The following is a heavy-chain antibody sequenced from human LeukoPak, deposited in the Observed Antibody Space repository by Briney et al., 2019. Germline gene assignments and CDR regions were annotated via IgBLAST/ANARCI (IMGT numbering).Heavy chain of an antibody. Sequence: PGGSLRLSCAASGFTFSSYWMSWVRQAPGKGLEWIGEINHSGSTNYNPSLKSRVTISVDTSKNQFSLKLSSVTAADTAVYYCARGRLRYYGSGSYYMRYYFDYWGQGTLVTVSS. CDR3: ARGRLRYYGSGSYYMRYYFDY. CDR1: GFTFSSYW. CDR2: INHSGST. V-gene: IGHV4-34*01. J-gene: IGHJ4*02. D-gene: IGHD3-10*01.